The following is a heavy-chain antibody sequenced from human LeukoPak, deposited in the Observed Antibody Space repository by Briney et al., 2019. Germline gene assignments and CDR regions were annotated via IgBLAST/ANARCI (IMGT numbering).Heavy chain of an antibody. Sequence: ASVKVSCKASGYTFTGYYMHWVRQAPGQGLEWMGWINPNSGGTNYAQKFQGRVTMTRDTSISTAYMELSRLGSDDTAVYYCARDDYGAKGGAFDIWGQGTMVTVSS. CDR3: ARDDYGAKGGAFDI. CDR1: GYTFTGYY. D-gene: IGHD4-17*01. CDR2: INPNSGGT. V-gene: IGHV1-2*02. J-gene: IGHJ3*02.